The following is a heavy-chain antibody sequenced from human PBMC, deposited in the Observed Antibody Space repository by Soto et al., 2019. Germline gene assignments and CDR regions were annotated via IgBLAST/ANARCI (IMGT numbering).Heavy chain of an antibody. D-gene: IGHD5-18*01. CDR3: AAEEYSYGTHAFDI. V-gene: IGHV4-59*01. CDR2: IYYSGST. J-gene: IGHJ3*02. CDR1: GGSISSYY. Sequence: TLSLTCTVSGGSISSYYWSWIRQPPGKGLEWIGYIYYSGSTNYNPSLKSRVTISVDTSKNQFSLKLSSVTAADTAVYYCAAEEYSYGTHAFDIWGQGTMVTVSS.